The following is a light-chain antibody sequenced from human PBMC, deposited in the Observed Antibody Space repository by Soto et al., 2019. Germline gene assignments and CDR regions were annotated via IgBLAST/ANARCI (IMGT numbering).Light chain of an antibody. V-gene: IGKV1-33*01. CDR1: QDISDV. J-gene: IGKJ1*01. CDR2: DAS. CDR3: QHYASSLWT. Sequence: DIQMTQSPSALSASVVDRVTIACQASQDISDVLNWYQQQPGKAPKVLIYDASSLESGVPSRFSGSGSGTEFTLTISSLQPDDFAVYYCQHYASSLWTFGQGTKVDIK.